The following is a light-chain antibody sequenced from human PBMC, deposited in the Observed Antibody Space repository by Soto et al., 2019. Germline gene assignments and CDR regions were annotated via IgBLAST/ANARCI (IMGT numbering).Light chain of an antibody. CDR2: DVS. CDR3: SSYTSSSTPWV. J-gene: IGLJ3*02. CDR1: SSDVGGYNY. V-gene: IGLV2-14*01. Sequence: QSALTQPASVSGSPGQSITISCTGTSSDVGGYNYVSWYQQHPGKAPKLMIYDVSNRPSGVSNRSSGSKSSNTAALTISGLQAEDEADYYCSSYTSSSTPWVFGGGTKLTVL.